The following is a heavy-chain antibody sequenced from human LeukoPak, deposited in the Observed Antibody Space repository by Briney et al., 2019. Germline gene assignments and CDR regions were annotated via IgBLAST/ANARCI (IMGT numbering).Heavy chain of an antibody. Sequence: GASVKVCCKASGYTFTGYYMHWVRHAPGQGLEWMGWINPNSGGTNYAQKFQGRVTMTSDTSISTAYMELSRLRPDDTAVYYCSRVGSMGWGVSEFDYWGQGTLVTVSS. CDR1: GYTFTGYY. CDR2: INPNSGGT. J-gene: IGHJ4*02. D-gene: IGHD3-10*01. CDR3: SRVGSMGWGVSEFDY. V-gene: IGHV1-2*02.